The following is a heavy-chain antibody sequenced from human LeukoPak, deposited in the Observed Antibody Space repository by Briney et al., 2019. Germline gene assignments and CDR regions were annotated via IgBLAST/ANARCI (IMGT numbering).Heavy chain of an antibody. J-gene: IGHJ4*02. CDR3: ARNRSNILTGYFPWGFDY. CDR2: INTNTGNP. V-gene: IGHV7-4-1*02. CDR1: GYTFTSYV. Sequence: ASVKVPCKASGYTFTSYVMNWVRQAPGQGLEWMGWINTNTGNPTYAQGFTGRFVFSLDTSVSTAYLQISSLKAEDTAVYYCARNRSNILTGYFPWGFDYWGQGTLVTVSS. D-gene: IGHD3-9*01.